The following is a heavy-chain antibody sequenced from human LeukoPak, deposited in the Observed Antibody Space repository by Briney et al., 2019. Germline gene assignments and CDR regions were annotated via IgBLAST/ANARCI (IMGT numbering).Heavy chain of an antibody. D-gene: IGHD6-13*01. CDR2: ISAYNGNT. Sequence: ASVKVSCKASGYTFTSYGISWVRQAPGQGLEWMGWISAYNGNTNYAQKLQGRVTMTTDTSTSTAYMELRSLRSDDTAVYYCARDAEVSSSWDYYYYYMDVWGKGTTVTVSS. CDR3: ARDAEVSSSWDYYYYYMDV. V-gene: IGHV1-18*01. CDR1: GYTFTSYG. J-gene: IGHJ6*03.